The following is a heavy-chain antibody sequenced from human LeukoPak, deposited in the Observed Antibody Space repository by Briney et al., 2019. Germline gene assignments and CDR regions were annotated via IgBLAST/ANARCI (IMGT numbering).Heavy chain of an antibody. CDR3: ARVDCSSTSCYIGGYYYYGMDV. J-gene: IGHJ6*02. V-gene: IGHV1-2*02. D-gene: IGHD2-2*02. CDR2: INPNSGGT. CDR1: GYTFTGYY. Sequence: ASVKVSCKASGYTFTGYYMHWVRQAPGQGLEWMGWINPNSGGTNYAQKFQGRVTMTRDTSISTAYMELSRLRSDDTAVYYCARVDCSSTSCYIGGYYYYGMDVWGQGTTVTVSS.